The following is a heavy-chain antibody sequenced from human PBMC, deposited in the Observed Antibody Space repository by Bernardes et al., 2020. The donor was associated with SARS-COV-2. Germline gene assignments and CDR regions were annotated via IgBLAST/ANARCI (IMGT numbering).Heavy chain of an antibody. CDR3: AKSGSDKEFYYYYGMDV. CDR1: GFTFSSYA. CDR2: ISGSGGTT. V-gene: IGHV3-23*01. D-gene: IGHD3-10*01. J-gene: IGHJ6*02. Sequence: GGSLRLSCAASGFTFSSYAMSWVRQAPGKGLEWVSAISGSGGTTYYADSVKGRFTISRDNSKNTLYLQMNSLRAEDTAVYYCAKSGSDKEFYYYYGMDVWGQGTTVTVS.